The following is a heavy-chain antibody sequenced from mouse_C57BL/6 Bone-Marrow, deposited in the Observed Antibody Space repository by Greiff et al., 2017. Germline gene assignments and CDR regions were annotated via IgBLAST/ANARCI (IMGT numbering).Heavy chain of an antibody. V-gene: IGHV5-4*01. CDR2: ISDGGSYT. Sequence: EVHLVESGGGLVKPGGSLKLSCAASGFTFSSYAMSWVRQTPEKRLEWVATISDGGSYTYYPDNVKGRFTISRDNAKNNLYLQMSHLKSEDTAMYYCAREDYGSSSHWYFDVWGTGTTVTVSS. CDR3: AREDYGSSSHWYFDV. J-gene: IGHJ1*03. D-gene: IGHD1-1*01. CDR1: GFTFSSYA.